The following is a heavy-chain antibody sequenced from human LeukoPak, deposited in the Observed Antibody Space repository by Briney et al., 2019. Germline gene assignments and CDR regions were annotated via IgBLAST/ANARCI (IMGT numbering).Heavy chain of an antibody. D-gene: IGHD3-22*01. V-gene: IGHV4-59*08. CDR2: IYYSGRT. CDR3: ARLDYYDSKYYFDY. Sequence: SETLSLTCTVSGGSISSYYWSWIRQPPGKGLEWIGYIYYSGRTKYNPSLKSRVTISVDTSKNQFSLKLSSVTAADTAVYYCARLDYYDSKYYFDYWGQGTLVTVSS. CDR1: GGSISSYY. J-gene: IGHJ4*02.